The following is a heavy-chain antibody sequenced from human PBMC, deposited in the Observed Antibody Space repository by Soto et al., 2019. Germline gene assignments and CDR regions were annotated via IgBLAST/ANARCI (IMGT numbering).Heavy chain of an antibody. CDR1: GYTFTSYG. V-gene: IGHV1-18*04. CDR2: ISAYNGNT. J-gene: IGHJ6*02. D-gene: IGHD2-2*01. CDR3: ARRGGYCSSTSCGGMDV. Sequence: ASVKVSCKASGYTFTSYGISWVRQAPGRGLEWMGWISAYNGNTNYAQKLQGRVTMTTDTSTSTAYMELRSLRSDDTAVYYCARRGGYCSSTSCGGMDVWGQGTTVTVSS.